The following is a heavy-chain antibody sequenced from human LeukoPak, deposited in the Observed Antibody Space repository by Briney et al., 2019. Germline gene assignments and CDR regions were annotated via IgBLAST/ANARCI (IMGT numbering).Heavy chain of an antibody. CDR1: VYTFTGYY. J-gene: IGHJ4*02. Sequence: ASVKVSCKASVYTFTGYYMHWVRQAPGQGLEWMGWINPNSGDTNFAQKFQGRVTMTRDTSISTAYMELSRLRSDDTAVYYCARHNGNGFDYWGQGTLVTVSS. V-gene: IGHV1-2*02. CDR3: ARHNGNGFDY. D-gene: IGHD1-1*01. CDR2: INPNSGDT.